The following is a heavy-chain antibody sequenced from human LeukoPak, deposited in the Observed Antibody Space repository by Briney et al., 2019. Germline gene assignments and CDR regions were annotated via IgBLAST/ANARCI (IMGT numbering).Heavy chain of an antibody. J-gene: IGHJ4*02. V-gene: IGHV4-34*01. D-gene: IGHD6-13*01. Sequence: PSETLSLTCAVYGGSFSGYYSSWIPQPPGEGLEWSGQINHSGSTNYNPSLKSRVTISVDTSKNQFSLKLSSVTAADTAVYYCARGFAAAGTFGFAYWGQGTLVTVSS. CDR3: ARGFAAAGTFGFAY. CDR2: INHSGST. CDR1: GGSFSGYY.